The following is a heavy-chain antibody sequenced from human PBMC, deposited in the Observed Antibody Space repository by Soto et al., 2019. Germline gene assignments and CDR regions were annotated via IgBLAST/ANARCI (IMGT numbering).Heavy chain of an antibody. CDR3: ARDRRGTVNAFDI. CDR1: GGTFSSYA. Sequence: GASVKVSCKASGGTFSSYAISWVRQAPGQGLEWMGGIIPIFGTANYAQKFQGRVTITADESTSTAYMELSSLRSEDTAVYYCARDRRGTVNAFDIWGQGTMVTVSS. CDR2: IIPIFGTA. V-gene: IGHV1-69*13. D-gene: IGHD4-17*01. J-gene: IGHJ3*02.